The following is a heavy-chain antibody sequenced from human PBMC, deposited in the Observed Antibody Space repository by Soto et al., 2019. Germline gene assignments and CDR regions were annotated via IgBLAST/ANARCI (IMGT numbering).Heavy chain of an antibody. Sequence: GGSLRLSCAASGFTFSSYGMHWVRQAPGKGLEWVAVISYDGSNKCYADSVKGRFTISRDNSKNTLYLQMNSLRAEDTAVYYCAKDPGYSSSWFAFDYWGQGTLVTVSS. CDR2: ISYDGSNK. CDR1: GFTFSSYG. D-gene: IGHD6-13*01. V-gene: IGHV3-30*18. J-gene: IGHJ4*02. CDR3: AKDPGYSSSWFAFDY.